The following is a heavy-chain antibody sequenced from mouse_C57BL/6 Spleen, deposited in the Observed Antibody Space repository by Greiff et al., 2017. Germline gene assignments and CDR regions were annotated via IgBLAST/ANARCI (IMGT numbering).Heavy chain of an antibody. CDR1: GFTFSDYG. V-gene: IGHV5-17*01. J-gene: IGHJ2*01. Sequence: EVKLVESGGGLVKPGGSLKLSCAASGFTFSDYGMHWVRQATEEGLEWVAYISSGSSTIDYADTVKGRFTISRDNAKNTLFLQMTSLRSEDTAMYYCAKYYFDYWGQGTTLTVSS. CDR2: ISSGSSTI. CDR3: AKYYFDY.